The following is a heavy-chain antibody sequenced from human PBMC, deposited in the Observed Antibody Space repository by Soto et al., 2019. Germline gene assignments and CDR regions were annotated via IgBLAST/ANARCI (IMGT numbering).Heavy chain of an antibody. CDR3: ARVRQGCSANNCYFDP. CDR2: VHISGHSN. J-gene: IGHJ5*01. CDR1: GFPFMTYW. Sequence: EVRLVESGGGLVQPGESLKLSCEASGFPFMTYWMSWVRQAPDKGLEWIAEVHISGHSNYNPSLRSRVSVSIDSSKNQFYLNLNSVTAADTAIYYCARVRQGCSANNCYFDPWGQGTQVTISS. V-gene: IGHV3-7*03. D-gene: IGHD1-1*01.